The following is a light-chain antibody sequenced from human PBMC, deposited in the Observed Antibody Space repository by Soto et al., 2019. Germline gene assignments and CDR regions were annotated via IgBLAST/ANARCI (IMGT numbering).Light chain of an antibody. Sequence: DFQMTQSPSSVSASVGDRVSITCRASQGISSWLAWYQQKPGRAPKLLINTGSSLQSGVPSRFSGTGSGTDFTLTISSLQPEDVATYYCQQDNSFPLTFGGGTKVEIK. J-gene: IGKJ4*01. V-gene: IGKV1-12*01. CDR1: QGISSW. CDR2: TGS. CDR3: QQDNSFPLT.